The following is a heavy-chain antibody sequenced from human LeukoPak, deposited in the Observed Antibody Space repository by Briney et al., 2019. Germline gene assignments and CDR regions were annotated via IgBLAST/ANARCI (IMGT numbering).Heavy chain of an antibody. CDR2: IYYSGST. Sequence: SETLSLTCTVSGGSISSHYWSWIRQPPGKGLEWIGYIYYSGSTNYNPSLKSRVTISVDTSKNQFSLKLSSVTAADTAVYYCARDYSSSWYSWFDPWGQGTLVTVSS. CDR1: GGSISSHY. J-gene: IGHJ5*02. D-gene: IGHD6-13*01. V-gene: IGHV4-59*11. CDR3: ARDYSSSWYSWFDP.